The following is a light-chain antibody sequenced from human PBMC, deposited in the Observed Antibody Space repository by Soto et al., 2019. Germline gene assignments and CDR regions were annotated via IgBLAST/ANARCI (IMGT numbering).Light chain of an antibody. V-gene: IGKV3-20*01. CDR2: GAS. J-gene: IGKJ1*01. CDR3: QQYGSSPLTWT. Sequence: EIVMTQSPGTLSLSPGETATLSCRARQSVASNYLAWYQQKPGQAPRLLIYGASSRATGIPDRFSGSGSGTDFTLTITRLEHEDCAVYICQQYGSSPLTWTFGQGTKLEI. CDR1: QSVASNY.